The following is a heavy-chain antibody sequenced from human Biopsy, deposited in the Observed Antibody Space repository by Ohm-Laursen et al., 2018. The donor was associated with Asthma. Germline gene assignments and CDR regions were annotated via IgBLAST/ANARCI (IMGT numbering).Heavy chain of an antibody. CDR2: ITGSGGFT. D-gene: IGHD3-3*01. CDR1: GFTFSNYV. V-gene: IGHV3-23*01. Sequence: SLRLSCAASGFTFSNYVMSWVRQAPGKGLEWVSSITGSGGFTNYADSVQGRFTISRDNSKNTLYLQMHSLKIEDTAVYFCARQVKSTVFGVSYRKFDFWGQGTLVAVSS. J-gene: IGHJ4*02. CDR3: ARQVKSTVFGVSYRKFDF.